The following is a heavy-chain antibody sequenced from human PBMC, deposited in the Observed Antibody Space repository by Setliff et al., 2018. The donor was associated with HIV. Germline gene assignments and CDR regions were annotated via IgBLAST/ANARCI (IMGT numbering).Heavy chain of an antibody. CDR1: GYTFTSYY. J-gene: IGHJ5*02. D-gene: IGHD2-21*01. CDR2: IIPNSGGT. CDR3: ARGGGDNNWFDP. V-gene: IGHV1-2*06. Sequence: ASVKVSCKASGYTFTSYYIHWVRQAPGQGLEWMGRIIPNSGGTNFARNFQGRVTMTGDTSISTAYMELSRLRSDDTAVYYCARGGGDNNWFDPWGQGTLVTVSS.